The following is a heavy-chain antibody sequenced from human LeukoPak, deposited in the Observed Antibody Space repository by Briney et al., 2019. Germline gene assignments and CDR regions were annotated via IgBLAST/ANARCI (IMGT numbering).Heavy chain of an antibody. V-gene: IGHV5-51*01. CDR1: GSIFTSYW. Sequence: GASLQISCKGSGSIFTSYWSGLGRQLPGKGLECMGIIYPGNSDTRYSPSFKGQVTISADKSISPAYLQWSSLKAPDTAMYYCARCLRYNWNPPRVDYYYLDVWGKGTTVTVSS. CDR2: IYPGNSDT. D-gene: IGHD1-1*01. J-gene: IGHJ6*03. CDR3: ARCLRYNWNPPRVDYYYLDV.